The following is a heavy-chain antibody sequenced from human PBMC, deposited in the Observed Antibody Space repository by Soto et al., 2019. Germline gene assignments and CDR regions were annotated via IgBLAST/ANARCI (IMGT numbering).Heavy chain of an antibody. V-gene: IGHV4-34*01. CDR2: INHSGST. CDR1: GGSSSGYY. J-gene: IGHJ5*02. Sequence: QVQLQQWGAGLLKPSETLSLTCAVYGGSSSGYYWSWIRQPPGKGLEWIGEINHSGSTNYNPSLKSRVTISVDTSKNQFSLKLSSVTAADTAVYYCARVNLQWLVVWFDPWGQGTLVTVSS. D-gene: IGHD6-19*01. CDR3: ARVNLQWLVVWFDP.